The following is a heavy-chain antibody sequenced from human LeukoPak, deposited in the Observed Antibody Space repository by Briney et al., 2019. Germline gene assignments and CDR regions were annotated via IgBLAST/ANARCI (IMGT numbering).Heavy chain of an antibody. V-gene: IGHV3-30-3*01. CDR1: GFTFSSYA. CDR3: ARDLSLLGFDY. J-gene: IGHJ4*02. CDR2: ISYDGSNK. Sequence: GGSLRLSCAASGFTFSSYAMPWVRQAPGKGLEWVAVISYDGSNKYYADSVKGRFTISRDNSKNTLYLQMNSLRAEDTAVYYCARDLSLLGFDYWGQGTLVTVSS. D-gene: IGHD2/OR15-2a*01.